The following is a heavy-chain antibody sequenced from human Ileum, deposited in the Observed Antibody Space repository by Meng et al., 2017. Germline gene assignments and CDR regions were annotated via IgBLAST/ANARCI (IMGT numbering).Heavy chain of an antibody. D-gene: IGHD3-10*01. CDR2: IIPIFTKT. J-gene: IGHJ4*02. Sequence: QVQLVQCGAGVKKPGSSVKVSCKTSGGNFRTHVINWVRQAPGQGLEWMGQIIPIFTKTDYAPRLQGRVTLTADESADTAYMELSSLSSEDTAVYYCTAAGTNHLYSGEVFSYWGQGTLVTVSS. CDR3: TAAGTNHLYSGEVFSY. V-gene: IGHV1-69*01. CDR1: GGNFRTHV.